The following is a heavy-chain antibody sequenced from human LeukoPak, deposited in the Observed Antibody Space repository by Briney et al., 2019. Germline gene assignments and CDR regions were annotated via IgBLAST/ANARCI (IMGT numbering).Heavy chain of an antibody. D-gene: IGHD5-18*01. CDR2: ISSSSSTI. V-gene: IGHV3-48*01. CDR3: ARELVDTAMVTVNAFDI. Sequence: GGSLRLSCAASGFTFSSYSMNWVRQAPGKGLEWVSYISSSSSTIYYADSVKGRFTISRDNAKNSLYLQMISLRAEDTAVYYCARELVDTAMVTVNAFDIWGQGTMVTVSS. CDR1: GFTFSSYS. J-gene: IGHJ3*02.